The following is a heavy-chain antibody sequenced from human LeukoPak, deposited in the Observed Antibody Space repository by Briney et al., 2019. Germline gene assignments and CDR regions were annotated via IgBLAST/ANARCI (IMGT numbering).Heavy chain of an antibody. CDR3: ARGTGAIFGVVPDAFDI. J-gene: IGHJ3*02. CDR1: GYTFTGYY. Sequence: ASVKVSCKASGYTFTGYYMHWVRQAPGQGLEWMGWINPNSGGTNYAQKFQGRVTMTRDTSTSTVYMELSSLRSEDTAVYYCARGTGAIFGVVPDAFDIWGQGTMVTVSS. CDR2: INPNSGGT. D-gene: IGHD3-3*01. V-gene: IGHV1-2*02.